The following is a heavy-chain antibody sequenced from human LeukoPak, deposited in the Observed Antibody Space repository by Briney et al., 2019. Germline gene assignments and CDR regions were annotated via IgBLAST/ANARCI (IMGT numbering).Heavy chain of an antibody. Sequence: GASVKVSCKASGYTFTSYGISWVRQAPGQGLEWMGWINPNSGGTNYAQKFQGRVTMTRDTSISTAYMELSRLRSDDTAVYYCARDGADIVATISDYWGQGTLVTVSS. D-gene: IGHD5-12*01. CDR3: ARDGADIVATISDY. J-gene: IGHJ4*02. CDR2: INPNSGGT. CDR1: GYTFTSYG. V-gene: IGHV1-2*02.